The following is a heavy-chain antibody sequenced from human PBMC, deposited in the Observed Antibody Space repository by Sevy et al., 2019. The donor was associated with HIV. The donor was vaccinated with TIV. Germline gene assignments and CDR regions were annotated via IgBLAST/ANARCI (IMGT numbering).Heavy chain of an antibody. J-gene: IGHJ6*02. CDR2: IWFDGSEK. CDR1: GFSFSSYG. V-gene: IGHV3-33*03. CDR3: ATAGTTVADEYYYYGMDV. Sequence: GGSLRLSCVASGFSFSSYGMHWVRQAPGKGLEWVAGIWFDGSEKKYEDSVKGRLAISRDNAKNTLYLQMNSLRVEETAVYFCATAGTTVADEYYYYGMDVWGQGTTVTVSS. D-gene: IGHD6-19*01.